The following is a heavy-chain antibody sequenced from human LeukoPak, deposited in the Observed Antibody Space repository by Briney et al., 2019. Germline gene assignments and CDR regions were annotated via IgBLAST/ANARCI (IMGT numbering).Heavy chain of an antibody. Sequence: ASVKVSCKASGYIFTSYYMHWVRQAPGQGLEWMGIINPGGGNTSYAQKFQGRVTVTRDTSTNIVYMELSSLRSEDTAVYYCARALGHDFWSGYYTASYFDYWGQGTLVTVSS. CDR3: ARALGHDFWSGYYTASYFDY. J-gene: IGHJ4*02. V-gene: IGHV1-46*01. CDR1: GYIFTSYY. D-gene: IGHD3-3*01. CDR2: INPGGGNT.